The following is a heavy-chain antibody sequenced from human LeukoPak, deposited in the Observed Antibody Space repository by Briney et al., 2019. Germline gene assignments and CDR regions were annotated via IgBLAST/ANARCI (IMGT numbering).Heavy chain of an antibody. V-gene: IGHV1-69*04. CDR1: GGTFSSYA. Sequence: ASVKVSCKASGGTFSSYAISWVRQAPGQGLEWMGRIIPILGIANYAQKFQGRVTITADKSTSTAYMELSSLRSDDTAVYYCARGSSGSWYTLDYWGQGTLVTVSS. CDR2: IIPILGIA. D-gene: IGHD2-2*02. J-gene: IGHJ4*02. CDR3: ARGSSGSWYTLDY.